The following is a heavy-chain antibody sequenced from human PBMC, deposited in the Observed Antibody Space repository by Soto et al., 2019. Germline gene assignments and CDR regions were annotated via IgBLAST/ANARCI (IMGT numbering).Heavy chain of an antibody. D-gene: IGHD5-18*01. CDR3: VSDRGYGHASVPYS. Sequence: QAQLVESGGGVVQPGRSLRLSCAASGFAFSSYGMHWVRQAPGTGLEWVAVISYDGSLQHYADSVKGRFTSSRDNSKNMVLLQISSLRAEDTAVYYCVSDRGYGHASVPYSWGQGTLVSVSS. CDR1: GFAFSSYG. CDR2: ISYDGSLQ. J-gene: IGHJ4*02. V-gene: IGHV3-30*03.